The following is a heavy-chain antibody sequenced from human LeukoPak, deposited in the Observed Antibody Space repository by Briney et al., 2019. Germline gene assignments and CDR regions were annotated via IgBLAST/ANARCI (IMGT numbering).Heavy chain of an antibody. D-gene: IGHD6-13*01. J-gene: IGHJ6*03. CDR3: ARGKAAAGTGYYYMDV. V-gene: IGHV1-8*01. CDR1: GYTFTIYD. CDR2: MNPNSGNT. Sequence: ASVKVSCKASGYTFTIYDINWVRQATGQGLEWMGWMNPNSGNTGYAQKFQGRVTMTRNTSISTAYMELSSLRSEDTAVYYCARGKAAAGTGYYYMDVWGKGTTVTVSS.